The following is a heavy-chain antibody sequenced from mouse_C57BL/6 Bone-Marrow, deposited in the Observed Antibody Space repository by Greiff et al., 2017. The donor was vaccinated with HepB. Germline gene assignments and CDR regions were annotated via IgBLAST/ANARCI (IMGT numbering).Heavy chain of an antibody. D-gene: IGHD1-1*01. CDR3: VKAVSYCSSYTWFAY. V-gene: IGHV7-4*01. CDR1: GFTFTDYQ. Sequence: EVKLVESGGGLVQPGASLRLSCAASGFTFTDYQMSWVRQPPGKAPEWLALIRNNANGYTTEYNVSIKGRFTISRDNSQNILYLQMNTLRAEDSATYVCVKAVSYCSSYTWFAYWGQGTLVTVSA. CDR2: IRNNANGYTT. J-gene: IGHJ3*01.